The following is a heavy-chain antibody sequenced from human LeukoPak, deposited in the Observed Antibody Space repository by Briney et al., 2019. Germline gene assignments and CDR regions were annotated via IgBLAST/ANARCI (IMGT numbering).Heavy chain of an antibody. CDR3: ARAYCGGDCSVDY. CDR1: GGSISSGSYY. D-gene: IGHD2-21*02. V-gene: IGHV4-61*02. CDR2: IYTSGST. J-gene: IGHJ4*02. Sequence: SQTLSLTCTVSGGSISSGSYYWSWIRQPAGEGLEWIGRIYTSGSTNYNPSLKSRVTISVDTSKNQFSLKLSSVTAADTAVYYCARAYCGGDCSVDYWGQGTLVTVSS.